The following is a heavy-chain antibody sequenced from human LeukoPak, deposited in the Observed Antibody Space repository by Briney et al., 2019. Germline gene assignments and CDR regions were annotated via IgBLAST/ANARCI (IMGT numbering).Heavy chain of an antibody. J-gene: IGHJ4*02. CDR3: ARDVGGSLDY. D-gene: IGHD1-26*01. CDR2: VNHRGTT. Sequence: SETLSLTCAVYGGSFTGHHWNWIRQSAGKGLEWIGEVNHRGTTNYNPSLKSRVTISVDTSKNQFFLKLTSVTAADTAVYYCARDVGGSLDYWGQGTLVTVSS. V-gene: IGHV4-34*01. CDR1: GGSFTGHH.